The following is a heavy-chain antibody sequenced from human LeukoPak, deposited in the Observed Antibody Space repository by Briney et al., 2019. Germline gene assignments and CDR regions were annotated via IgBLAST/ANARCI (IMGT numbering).Heavy chain of an antibody. D-gene: IGHD6-13*01. V-gene: IGHV1-3*01. J-gene: IGHJ3*02. CDR2: INAGNGNT. CDR1: GYTFTSYA. Sequence: ASVKVSCKASGYTFTSYAMHWVRQAPGQRLEWMGWINAGNGNTKYSQKFQGRVTITRDTSASTAYMELSSLRSEDTAVYYCARDIGSSGDDAFDIWGLGTMVTVSS. CDR3: ARDIGSSGDDAFDI.